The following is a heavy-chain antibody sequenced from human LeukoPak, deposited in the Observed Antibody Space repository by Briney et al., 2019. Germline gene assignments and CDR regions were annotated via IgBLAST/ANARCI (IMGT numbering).Heavy chain of an antibody. CDR2: ISGSGSGGST. CDR1: GFTFISYW. V-gene: IGHV3-23*01. CDR3: AKSGYNRFDY. D-gene: IGHD5-24*01. J-gene: IGHJ4*02. Sequence: PGGSLRLSCAASGFTFISYWMSWVRQAPGKGLEWVSNISGSGSGGSTYYADSVKGRFTISRDNSKNTLYLQMNSLRAGDTAVYYCAKSGYNRFDYWGQGTLVTVSS.